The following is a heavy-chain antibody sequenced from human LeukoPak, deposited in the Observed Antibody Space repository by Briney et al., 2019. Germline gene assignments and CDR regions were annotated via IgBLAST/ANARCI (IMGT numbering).Heavy chain of an antibody. J-gene: IGHJ4*02. CDR3: ARGNSRGEYDFDY. Sequence: SGTLSLTCTVSAGSVSNGNYYWSWLRQPPGKALEWIGYIYYTGTTYYIPSLEGRVTISVDTSKNQFSVKLNSVTAADTAVYYCARGNSRGEYDFDYWGQGTLVTVSS. CDR1: AGSVSNGNYY. V-gene: IGHV4-61*01. CDR2: IYYTGTT. D-gene: IGHD2/OR15-2a*01.